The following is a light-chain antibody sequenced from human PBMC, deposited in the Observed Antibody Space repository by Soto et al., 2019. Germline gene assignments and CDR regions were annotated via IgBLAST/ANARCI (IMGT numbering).Light chain of an antibody. CDR3: QQRFNWPPWT. Sequence: EIVLTQSPATLSLSPGERATLSCRASQSIIDYLAWYQQKPGQAPRLLIYDASNRATGIPTRFRGSGSGTDFTLTISRLEPEDFAVYYCQQRFNWPPWTFGQGTKVYIK. V-gene: IGKV3-11*01. CDR2: DAS. J-gene: IGKJ1*01. CDR1: QSIIDY.